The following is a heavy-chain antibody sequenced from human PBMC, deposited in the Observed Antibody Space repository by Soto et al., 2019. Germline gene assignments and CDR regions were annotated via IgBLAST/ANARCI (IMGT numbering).Heavy chain of an antibody. CDR1: GFTFSSYG. Sequence: GGSLRLSCAASGFTFSSYGMHWVRQAPGKGLEWVAVISYDGSNKYEADSVKGRFTISRDKSKNTLYLQMNSLRAEDTAVYYCAKDSGVYYYYCGMDVWGQGTTVTVSS. CDR2: ISYDGSNK. D-gene: IGHD7-27*01. CDR3: AKDSGVYYYYCGMDV. V-gene: IGHV3-30*18. J-gene: IGHJ6*02.